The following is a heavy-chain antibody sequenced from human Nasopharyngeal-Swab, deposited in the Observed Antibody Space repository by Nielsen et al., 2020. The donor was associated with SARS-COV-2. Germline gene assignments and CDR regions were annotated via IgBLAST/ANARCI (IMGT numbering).Heavy chain of an antibody. J-gene: IGHJ5*02. V-gene: IGHV1-69*02. Sequence: WVRQAPGQGLEWMGRIIPILGIANYAQKFQGRVTITADKSTSTAYMELSSLRSEDTAVYYCARRKMAAAGTWWFDPWGQGTLVTVSS. D-gene: IGHD6-13*01. CDR2: IIPILGIA. CDR3: ARRKMAAAGTWWFDP.